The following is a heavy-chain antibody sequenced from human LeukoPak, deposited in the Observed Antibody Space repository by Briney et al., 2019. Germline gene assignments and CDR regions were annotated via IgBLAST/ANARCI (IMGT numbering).Heavy chain of an antibody. J-gene: IGHJ5*02. Sequence: SETLSLTCAAYGGSFSGYYWSWIRQPPGKGLEWIGEINHSGSTNYNPSLKSRVTISVDTSKNQFSLKLSSVTAADTAVYYCAKAPPGGELPTRATPRFRGFDPWGQGTLVTVSS. CDR2: INHSGST. CDR3: AKAPPGGELPTRATPRFRGFDP. D-gene: IGHD1-26*01. CDR1: GGSFSGYY. V-gene: IGHV4-34*01.